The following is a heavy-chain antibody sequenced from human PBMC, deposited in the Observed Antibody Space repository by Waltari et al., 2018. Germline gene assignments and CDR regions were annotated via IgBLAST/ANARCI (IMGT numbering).Heavy chain of an antibody. CDR3: VRVGPLDSSGYSDEY. CDR2: ISYSSSSM. V-gene: IGHV3-21*01. J-gene: IGHJ4*02. D-gene: IGHD3-22*01. Sequence: EVQLVESGGGLVKPGGSLRLSCAASGFTFSSYSMNWVRQAPGKGLEWVSSISYSSSSMYYADSVKGRFTVSRDNARNSLYLQMNSLRAEDTAVYYCVRVGPLDSSGYSDEYWGQGTLVTVSS. CDR1: GFTFSSYS.